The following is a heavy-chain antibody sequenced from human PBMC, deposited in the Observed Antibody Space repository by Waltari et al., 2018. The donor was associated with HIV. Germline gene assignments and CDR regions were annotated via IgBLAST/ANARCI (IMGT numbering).Heavy chain of an antibody. CDR1: GGSFSGYY. CDR2: INHSGST. J-gene: IGHJ6*02. CDR3: ARARYCSSTRCYTKGRRNSFYYYALDV. V-gene: IGHV4-34*01. Sequence: QVQLQQWGAGLLKPSETLSLTCAVYGGSFSGYYWSWIRQRPGKGPEWIGEINHSGSTNYNPSLKSRVIISVDTSMNQFSLKLSSGTAADTAVYYCARARYCSSTRCYTKGRRNSFYYYALDVWGQGTTVTVSS. D-gene: IGHD2-2*02.